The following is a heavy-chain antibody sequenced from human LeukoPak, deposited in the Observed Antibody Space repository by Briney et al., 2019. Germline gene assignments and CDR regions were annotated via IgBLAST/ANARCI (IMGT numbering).Heavy chain of an antibody. V-gene: IGHV3-64D*06. CDR1: GFTFNTFA. J-gene: IGHJ4*02. Sequence: GGSLRLSCSASGFTFNTFAMHWVRQAPGKGLEYVSSISDNGGTSYYADSVKGRFTISRDNSKNTLYLQMSSLRAEDTAVYFCVTQGDGYYSGPFDYWGQGTLVTVSS. D-gene: IGHD3-22*01. CDR2: ISDNGGTS. CDR3: VTQGDGYYSGPFDY.